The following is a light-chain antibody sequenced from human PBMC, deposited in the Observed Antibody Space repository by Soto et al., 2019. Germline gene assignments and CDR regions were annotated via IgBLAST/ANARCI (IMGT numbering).Light chain of an antibody. V-gene: IGKV3-11*01. CDR3: XXXXVWPPVT. J-gene: IGKJ5*01. CDR2: DTS. Sequence: VLAQSPATLSLSRGERATLSCRASQSVSSYLAWYQQKPGQAPRLLIYDTSNRATGVPARFSGSGSGTDFTLTISSLEPEDSAVYYXXXXXVWPPVTFGQGTRLEIK. CDR1: QSVSSY.